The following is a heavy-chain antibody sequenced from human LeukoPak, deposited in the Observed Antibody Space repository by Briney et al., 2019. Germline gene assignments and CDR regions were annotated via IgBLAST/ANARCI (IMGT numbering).Heavy chain of an antibody. V-gene: IGHV3-20*04. J-gene: IGHJ3*02. CDR1: GFTFDDYG. CDR3: ARGAHPFYDSSGYYYVDAFDI. Sequence: RPGGSLRPSCAASGFTFDDYGMSWVRQAPGKGLEWVSGINWNGGSTGYADSVKGRFTISRDNAKNSLYLQMNSLRAEDTALYYCARGAHPFYDSSGYYYVDAFDIWGQGTMVTVSS. CDR2: INWNGGST. D-gene: IGHD3-22*01.